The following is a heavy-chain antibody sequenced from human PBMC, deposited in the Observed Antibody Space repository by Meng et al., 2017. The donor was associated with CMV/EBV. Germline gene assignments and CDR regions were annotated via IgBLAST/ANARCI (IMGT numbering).Heavy chain of an antibody. CDR2: ITPIFGTA. CDR1: GGTFSSYA. J-gene: IGHJ4*02. V-gene: IGHV1-69*12. CDR3: ARMPRDGYNYIDY. D-gene: IGHD5-24*01. Sequence: VLLVQTGAGGSQPGASGKVSSKASGGTFSSYAISWVRQASGQGLEWMGGITPIFGTANYAQKFQGRVTITADESTSTAYMELSSLRSEDTAVYYCARMPRDGYNYIDYWGQGTLVTVSS.